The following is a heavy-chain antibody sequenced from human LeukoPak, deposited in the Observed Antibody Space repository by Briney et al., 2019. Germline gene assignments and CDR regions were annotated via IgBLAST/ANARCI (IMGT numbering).Heavy chain of an antibody. D-gene: IGHD3-10*01. Sequence: PGGPLRLSCAASGFTFSDYYMFWIRQAPGKGLEWISYTSNSGSTMYYADSVKGRFTISRDNGKNSLYLQMNSLRAEDTAVYYCARDALGSYDYWGQGTLVTVSS. J-gene: IGHJ4*02. CDR2: TSNSGSTM. CDR1: GFTFSDYY. V-gene: IGHV3-11*01. CDR3: ARDALGSYDY.